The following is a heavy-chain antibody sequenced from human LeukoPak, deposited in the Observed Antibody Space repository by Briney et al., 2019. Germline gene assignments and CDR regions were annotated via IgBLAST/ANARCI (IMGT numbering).Heavy chain of an antibody. CDR1: GGSISSYY. CDR3: AREGTDSSGWYAQGCFDY. CDR2: IYYSGST. Sequence: PSETLSLTCAVSGGSISSYYWSWIRQPPGKGLEWIGYIYYSGSTNYNPSLKSRVTISVDTSKNQFSLKLSSVTAADTAVYYCAREGTDSSGWYAQGCFDYWGQGTLVTVSS. D-gene: IGHD6-19*01. J-gene: IGHJ4*02. V-gene: IGHV4-59*01.